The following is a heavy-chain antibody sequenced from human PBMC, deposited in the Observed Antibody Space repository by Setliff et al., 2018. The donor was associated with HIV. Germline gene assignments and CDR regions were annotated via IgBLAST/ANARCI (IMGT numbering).Heavy chain of an antibody. Sequence: SETLSLTCNVSDDSISSYYWGWIRQPPGRGLEGIVSMYYSRTTYYNPSLESRGALSVDTSKNQFSLPLTSVTAADTAVYYCASQGRSGWLWGGFVSWGQGTLVTVSS. CDR3: ASQGRSGWLWGGFVS. CDR2: MYYSRTT. D-gene: IGHD6-19*01. V-gene: IGHV4-39*01. J-gene: IGHJ4*02. CDR1: DDSISSYY.